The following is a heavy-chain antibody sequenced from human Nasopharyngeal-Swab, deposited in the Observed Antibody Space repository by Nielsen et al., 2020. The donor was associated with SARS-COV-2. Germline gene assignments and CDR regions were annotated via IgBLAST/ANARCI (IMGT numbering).Heavy chain of an antibody. Sequence: SVKVSCKASGGTFSSYAISWVRQDPGQGLEWMGGIIPIFGTAKYAQKFQGRVTITADESTSKAYMDLSSLRSEDTAVYYCARDRYDILTGYYPPPYYGMDVWGQGTTVTVSS. CDR1: GGTFSSYA. CDR3: ARDRYDILTGYYPPPYYGMDV. D-gene: IGHD3-9*01. J-gene: IGHJ6*02. CDR2: IIPIFGTA. V-gene: IGHV1-69*13.